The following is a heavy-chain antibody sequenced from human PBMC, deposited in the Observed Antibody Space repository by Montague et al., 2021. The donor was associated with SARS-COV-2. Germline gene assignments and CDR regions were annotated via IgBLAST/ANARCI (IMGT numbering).Heavy chain of an antibody. V-gene: IGHV3-48*03. CDR2: ISSSGSTI. D-gene: IGHD3-3*01. Sequence: SLRLSCAAPGFTFSSYEMNWVRQAPGKGLEWVSYISSSGSTIYYADSVKGRFTISRDNAKNSLYLQMNSLRAEDTAVYYCAGGGTYYDFWSGYYNYYYGMDVWGQGTTVTVSS. J-gene: IGHJ6*02. CDR3: AGGGTYYDFWSGYYNYYYGMDV. CDR1: GFTFSSYE.